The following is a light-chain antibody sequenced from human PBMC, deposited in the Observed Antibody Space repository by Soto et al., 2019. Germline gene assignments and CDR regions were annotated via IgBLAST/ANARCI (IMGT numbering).Light chain of an antibody. CDR2: DAS. Sequence: EIVLTQSPATLSLSPGERATLSCRASQSVGTYLAWYQQKPGQAPRLLIYDASARATGLPARFSGSGSGTDFTLTISSLEREDFAIYYCQRRSISPLTFGGGNKVEIK. V-gene: IGKV3-11*01. J-gene: IGKJ4*01. CDR1: QSVGTY. CDR3: QRRSISPLT.